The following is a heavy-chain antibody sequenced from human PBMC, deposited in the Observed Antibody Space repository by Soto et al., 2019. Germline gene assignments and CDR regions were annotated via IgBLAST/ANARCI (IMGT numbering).Heavy chain of an antibody. J-gene: IGHJ6*02. CDR2: TNAGNGNT. Sequence: ASVKVSCKASGYTFTSYAMHWVRQAPGQRLEWMGWTNAGNGNTKYSQKFQGRVTITRDTSASTAYMELSSLRSEDTAVYYCAREWFGELLDYSLLYYYYYGMDVWGQGTTVTVSS. CDR3: AREWFGELLDYSLLYYYYYGMDV. CDR1: GYTFTSYA. D-gene: IGHD3-10*01. V-gene: IGHV1-3*01.